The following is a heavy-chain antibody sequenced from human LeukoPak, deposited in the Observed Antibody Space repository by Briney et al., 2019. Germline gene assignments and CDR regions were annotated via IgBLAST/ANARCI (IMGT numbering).Heavy chain of an antibody. CDR1: GFTFSSYE. CDR3: AKDYGYSSSWYDY. Sequence: GGSLRLSCAASGFTFSSYEMNWVRQAPGKGLEWVSYISSSGSTIYYADSVKGRFTTSRDNAKNSLYPQMNSLRAEDTALYYCAKDYGYSSSWYDYWGQGTLVTVSS. V-gene: IGHV3-48*03. CDR2: ISSSGSTI. J-gene: IGHJ4*02. D-gene: IGHD6-13*01.